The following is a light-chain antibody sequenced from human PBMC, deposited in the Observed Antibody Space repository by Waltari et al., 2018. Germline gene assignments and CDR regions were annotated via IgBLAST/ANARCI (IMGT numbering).Light chain of an antibody. CDR3: QTWDSGIVV. CDR2: LNSDGSH. CDR1: SGHSNYV. V-gene: IGLV4-69*02. Sequence: QLVLTQSPSASASLGASVKITCTLSSGHSNYVIAWHQQQPGRGPRYLMRLNSDGSHTKRDGIPDRFSGSSSGTERFLIISSIQSEDEADYYCQTWDSGIVVFGGGTKLTVL. J-gene: IGLJ2*01.